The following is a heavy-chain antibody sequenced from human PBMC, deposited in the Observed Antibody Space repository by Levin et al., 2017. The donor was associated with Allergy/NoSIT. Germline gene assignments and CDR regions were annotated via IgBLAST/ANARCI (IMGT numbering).Heavy chain of an antibody. CDR3: ARVMGCSSTSCPKNPVYGVYYFDY. V-gene: IGHV3-7*01. CDR1: GFTFSSYW. Sequence: GGSLRLSCAASGFTFSSYWMSWVRQAPGKGLEWVANIKQDGSEKYYVDSVKGRFTISRDNAKNSLYLQMNSLRAEDTAVYYCARVMGCSSTSCPKNPVYGVYYFDYWGQGTLVTVSS. D-gene: IGHD2-2*01. J-gene: IGHJ4*02. CDR2: IKQDGSEK.